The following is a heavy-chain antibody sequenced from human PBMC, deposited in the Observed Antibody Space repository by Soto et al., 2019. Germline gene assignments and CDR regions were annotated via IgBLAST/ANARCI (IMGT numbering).Heavy chain of an antibody. CDR1: GYTFTSYG. D-gene: IGHD2-2*01. CDR2: ISAYNGNT. CDR3: ARADVVVPAATDFDI. J-gene: IGHJ4*02. Sequence: ASVKVSCKASGYTFTSYGISWVRQAPGQGLEWMGWISAYNGNTNYAQKLQGRVTMTTDTSTSTAYMELRSLRSDDTAVYYCARADVVVPAATDFDIWGQGIQVTVSS. V-gene: IGHV1-18*01.